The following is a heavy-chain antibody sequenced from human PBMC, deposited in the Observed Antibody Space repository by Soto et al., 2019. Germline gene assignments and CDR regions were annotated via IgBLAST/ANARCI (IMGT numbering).Heavy chain of an antibody. J-gene: IGHJ4*02. CDR1: GYTFTSYG. D-gene: IGHD5-18*01. V-gene: IGHV1-18*01. CDR2: ISAYNGNT. Sequence: QVQLVQSGAEVKKPGASVKVSCKTSGYTFTSYGFSWVRQAPGQGLEWMGWISAYNGNTNYAQKLQGRVTMTTDTSTSKAYQEPGSLRSDDPAVYYCAGPLSYSYGLDYWGQGTLVTVSS. CDR3: AGPLSYSYGLDY.